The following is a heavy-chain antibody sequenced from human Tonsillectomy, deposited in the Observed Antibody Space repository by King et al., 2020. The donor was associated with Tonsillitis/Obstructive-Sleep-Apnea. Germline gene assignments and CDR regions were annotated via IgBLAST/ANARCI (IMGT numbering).Heavy chain of an antibody. CDR3: ARSRYCSSTSCPFDY. J-gene: IGHJ4*02. CDR1: GFTFSSYS. Sequence: QLVQSGGGLVKPGGSLRLSCAASGFTFSSYSMNWVRQAPGKGLEWVSSISSSSSYIYYADSVKGRFTISRDNAKNSLYLQMNSLRAEDTAVYYCARSRYCSSTSCPFDYWGQGTLVTVSS. CDR2: ISSSSSYI. D-gene: IGHD2-2*01. V-gene: IGHV3-21*01.